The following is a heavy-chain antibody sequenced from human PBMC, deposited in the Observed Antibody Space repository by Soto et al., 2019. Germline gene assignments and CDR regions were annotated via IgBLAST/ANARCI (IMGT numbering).Heavy chain of an antibody. D-gene: IGHD6-13*01. V-gene: IGHV3-30*18. J-gene: IGHJ3*02. Sequence: GGSLRLSCAASGFTFSSYGMHWVRQAPGKGLEWVAVISYDGSNKYYADSVKGRFTISRDNSKNTLYLQMNSLRAEDTAVYYCAKEEVRAAGTDAFDIWGQGTMVTVSS. CDR3: AKEEVRAAGTDAFDI. CDR1: GFTFSSYG. CDR2: ISYDGSNK.